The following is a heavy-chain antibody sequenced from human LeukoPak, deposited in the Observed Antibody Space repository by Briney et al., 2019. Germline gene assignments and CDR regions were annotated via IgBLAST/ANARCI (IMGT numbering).Heavy chain of an antibody. Sequence: PSETLSLTCTVSGGSIRSYYWSWIRQPPGKGLEWIGYSYYSVSTNYNPSLRSRVTISIDTSKNQFSLKLSSVTAADTAVYYCARAGSLVTPPPLWGQGTLVTVSS. V-gene: IGHV4-59*12. CDR2: SYYSVST. D-gene: IGHD3-10*01. J-gene: IGHJ4*02. CDR3: ARAGSLVTPPPL. CDR1: GGSIRSYY.